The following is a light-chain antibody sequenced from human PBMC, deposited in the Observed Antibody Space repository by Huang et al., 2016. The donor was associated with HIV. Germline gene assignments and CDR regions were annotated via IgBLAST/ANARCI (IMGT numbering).Light chain of an antibody. Sequence: ENLMTQSPSTLSVSPGESATLSCRASQSVCKNLAWYQQKPGQDPKLLIYGSSTRAAGIPARFSGSESGTDFTLTISSLQSEDFAVYYCQQYNTSPRTFGQGTKVEV. J-gene: IGKJ1*01. CDR3: QQYNTSPRT. CDR1: QSVCKN. V-gene: IGKV3-15*01. CDR2: GSS.